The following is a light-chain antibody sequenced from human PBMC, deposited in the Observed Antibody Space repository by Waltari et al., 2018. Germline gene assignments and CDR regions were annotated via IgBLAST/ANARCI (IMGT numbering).Light chain of an antibody. V-gene: IGLV2-14*01. CDR3: SSYTTSSAPGV. Sequence: QSALTQPASVSVSPGQSLTISCSGTVSDVGAYEFVSWYQQHPGKAPHLIMYEVSNRPSGISNRFSASKSGNTASLTISGLQAEDEADYYCSSYTTSSAPGVFGTGTRVTVL. J-gene: IGLJ1*01. CDR2: EVS. CDR1: VSDVGAYEF.